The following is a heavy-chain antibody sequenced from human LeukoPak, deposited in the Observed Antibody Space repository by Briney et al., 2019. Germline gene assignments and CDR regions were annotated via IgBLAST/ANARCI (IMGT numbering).Heavy chain of an antibody. J-gene: IGHJ5*02. CDR3: ARDGGPNNYWFDP. CDR1: GDSFKTYY. V-gene: IGHV4-34*01. CDR2: ISHSGIT. Sequence: SETLSLTCTIYGDSFKTYYGLWVRQPPGKGLEWIGEISHSGITNYNPSLKSRVTLSVDMSKNQFSLRLSSVTAADTAMYYCARDGGPNNYWFDPWGQGALVSVSS. D-gene: IGHD4-23*01.